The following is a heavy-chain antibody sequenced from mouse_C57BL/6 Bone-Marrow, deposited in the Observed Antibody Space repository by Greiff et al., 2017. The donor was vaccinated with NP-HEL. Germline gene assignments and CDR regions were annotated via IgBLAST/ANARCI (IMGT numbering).Heavy chain of an antibody. Sequence: VQLQQSGPGLVQPSQSLSITCTVSGFSLTSYGVHWVRQPPGKGLEWLGVIWSGGSTDYNAAFISRLSISKDNSKSQVFFKMNSLQADDTAIYYCAKNGITTGYYYAMDYWGQGTSVTVSS. J-gene: IGHJ4*01. V-gene: IGHV2-4*01. CDR1: GFSLTSYG. CDR3: AKNGITTGYYYAMDY. CDR2: IWSGGST. D-gene: IGHD2-4*01.